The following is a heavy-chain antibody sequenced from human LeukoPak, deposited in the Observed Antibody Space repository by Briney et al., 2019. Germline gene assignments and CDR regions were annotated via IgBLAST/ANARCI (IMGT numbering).Heavy chain of an antibody. CDR3: ARDIVGAEWRGYFDY. Sequence: SVKVSCKASGGTFSSYAISWVRQAPGQGLEWMGRIIPIFGTANYAQKFQGRVTLTTDESTSTAYMELSSLRSEDTAVYYCARDIVGAEWRGYFDYWGQGTLVTVSS. D-gene: IGHD1-26*01. J-gene: IGHJ4*02. V-gene: IGHV1-69*05. CDR2: IIPIFGTA. CDR1: GGTFSSYA.